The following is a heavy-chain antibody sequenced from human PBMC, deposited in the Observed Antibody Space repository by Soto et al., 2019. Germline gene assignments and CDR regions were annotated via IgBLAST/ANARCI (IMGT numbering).Heavy chain of an antibody. D-gene: IGHD1-1*01. CDR2: ISAYNGNT. V-gene: IGHV1-18*01. J-gene: IGHJ3*02. CDR3: ARDGVMYNWSDMVDI. CDR1: GYTFTSYG. Sequence: ASVKVSCKASGYTFTSYGISWVRQAPGQGLEWMGWISAYNGNTNYAQKLQGRVTMTTDTSTSTAYMELRSLRSDDTAVYYCARDGVMYNWSDMVDIWGQGTMVTVSS.